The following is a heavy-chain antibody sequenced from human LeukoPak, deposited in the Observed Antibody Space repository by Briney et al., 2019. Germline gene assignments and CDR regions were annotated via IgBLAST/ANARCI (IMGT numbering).Heavy chain of an antibody. CDR2: IYYSGST. CDR1: GGSISSYY. V-gene: IGHV4-59*08. CDR3: AKMGVVIGGPTEFDP. J-gene: IGHJ5*02. D-gene: IGHD2-8*01. Sequence: SETLSLTCTVSGGSISSYYWSWIRQPPGKGLEWIGYIYYSGSTNYNPSLKSRVTISVDTSKKQFSLKLTSVTAADTAVYYCAKMGVVIGGPTEFDPWGQGTLVTVSS.